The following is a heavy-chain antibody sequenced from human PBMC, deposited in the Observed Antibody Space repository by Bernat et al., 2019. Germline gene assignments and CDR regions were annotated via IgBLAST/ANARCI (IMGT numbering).Heavy chain of an antibody. CDR1: GFTVSSKY. CDR2: IYSGGST. D-gene: IGHD3-10*01. V-gene: IGHV3-66*04. Sequence: EVQLVEFGVALVQPGGSLRFSGAAPGFTVSSKYMSWVRQAPGKGLEWVPVIYSGGSTYYADPVKGRFTISRDNSKNTLYLQMNSLRGEDTAVYYCTRQKPYGSGSYYNPVIDYWGQGTLVTVSS. J-gene: IGHJ4*02. CDR3: TRQKPYGSGSYYNPVIDY.